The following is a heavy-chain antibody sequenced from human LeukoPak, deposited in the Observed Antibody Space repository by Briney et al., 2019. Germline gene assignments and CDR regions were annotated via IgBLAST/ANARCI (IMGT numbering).Heavy chain of an antibody. CDR1: GFTFGDYA. CDR3: TRRDLYSSGLDFDY. CDR2: IRSKAYGGTT. J-gene: IGHJ4*02. D-gene: IGHD6-19*01. Sequence: PGRSLRLSCTASGFTFGDYAMSWFRQAPGKGLEWVGFIRSKAYGGTTEYAASVKGRFTISRDDSKSIAYLQMNSLKTEDTAVYYCTRRDLYSSGLDFDYWGQGTLVTVSS. V-gene: IGHV3-49*03.